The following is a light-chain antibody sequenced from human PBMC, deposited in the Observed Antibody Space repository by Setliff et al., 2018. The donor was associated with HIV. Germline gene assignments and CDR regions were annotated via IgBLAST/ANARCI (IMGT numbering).Light chain of an antibody. Sequence: QSALTQPASVSGSPGQSITIPCTGTSSDVGGYNYVSWYQHHPGKAPKLMIYDVSKRPSGLSNRFSGSKSGNSASLTISGLQAEDEAAYYCSSYTSSSTYVFATGTKVTVL. V-gene: IGLV2-14*03. CDR3: SSYTSSSTYV. CDR2: DVS. CDR1: SSDVGGYNY. J-gene: IGLJ1*01.